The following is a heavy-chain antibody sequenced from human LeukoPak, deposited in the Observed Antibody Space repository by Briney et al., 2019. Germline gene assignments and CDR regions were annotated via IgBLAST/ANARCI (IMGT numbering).Heavy chain of an antibody. J-gene: IGHJ4*02. CDR3: AHYDYGDSPTVDYFDY. V-gene: IGHV2-5*02. CDR1: GFSLSTSGVA. D-gene: IGHD4-17*01. Sequence: SGPTLVKPTQTLTLTRTFSGFSLSTSGVAVGWIRQPPGKALEWLALIYWDEDKRYSPSLKSRLTITKDTSKNQVVLTMTNLDPVDTATYYCAHYDYGDSPTVDYFDYWGQGTLVTVSS. CDR2: IYWDEDK.